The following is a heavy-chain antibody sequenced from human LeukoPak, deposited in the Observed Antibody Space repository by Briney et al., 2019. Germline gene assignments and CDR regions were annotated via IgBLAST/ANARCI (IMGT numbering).Heavy chain of an antibody. CDR2: IYYSGST. CDR3: ARDGRSDYYYDSSGNFDY. Sequence: PSETLSLTCTVSGGSISSSSYYWGWIRQPPGKGLEWIGSIYYSGSTCYNPSLKSRVTISVDTSKNQFSLKLSSVTAADTAVYYCARDGRSDYYYDSSGNFDYWGQGTLVTVSS. V-gene: IGHV4-39*07. J-gene: IGHJ4*02. D-gene: IGHD3-22*01. CDR1: GGSISSSSYY.